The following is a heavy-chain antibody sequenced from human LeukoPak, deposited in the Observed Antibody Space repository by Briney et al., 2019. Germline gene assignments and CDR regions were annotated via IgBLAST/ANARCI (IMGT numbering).Heavy chain of an antibody. CDR3: AKTFPNLYGASPYFDY. CDR2: ISGSGGST. CDR1: GFTFSSYA. Sequence: PGGSLRLSCAASGFTFSSYAMSWVRQAPGKGLEWVSAISGSGGSTYYADSVKGRFTISRDNSKNTLYLQMNSLRGEDTAVYYCAKTFPNLYGASPYFDYWGQGTLVTVSS. J-gene: IGHJ4*02. V-gene: IGHV3-23*01. D-gene: IGHD4-17*01.